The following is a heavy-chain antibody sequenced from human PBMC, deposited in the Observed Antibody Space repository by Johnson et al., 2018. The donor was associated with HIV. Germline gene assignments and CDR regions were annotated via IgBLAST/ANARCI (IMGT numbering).Heavy chain of an antibody. V-gene: IGHV3-23*04. CDR2: LGGSGSDT. J-gene: IGHJ3*02. CDR3: ARQFRSVGAPDAFDI. CDR1: GFTFSNYA. D-gene: IGHD1-26*01. Sequence: VQLVESGGGLVQPVGSLRLSCTASGFTFSNYAMSWVRQAPGKGLEWVSALGGSGSDTYYADSVKGRFTISRDNSKNTLYLQMNSLRAEDTAVYYCARQFRSVGAPDAFDIWGQGTIVTVSS.